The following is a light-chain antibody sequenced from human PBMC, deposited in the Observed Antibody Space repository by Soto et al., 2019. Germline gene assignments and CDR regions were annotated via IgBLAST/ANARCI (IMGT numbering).Light chain of an antibody. CDR3: QQDSTWPPWT. Sequence: IVMTQSPATLSVSPGQRATLSCRASQSVSTNLAWYQQKPAQAPRLLIYGASTRATGSPARFSGSGSGTEFTLTISGLQSGDFAVYYCQQDSTWPPWTFGQGTRVDFK. CDR1: QSVSTN. CDR2: GAS. J-gene: IGKJ1*01. V-gene: IGKV3D-15*01.